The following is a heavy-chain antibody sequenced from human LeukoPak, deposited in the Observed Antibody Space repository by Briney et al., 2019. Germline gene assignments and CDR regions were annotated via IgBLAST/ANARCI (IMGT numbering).Heavy chain of an antibody. CDR2: ISGRGGGI. Sequence: PGGSLRLSCAASGFTFSNYAMSWVRQAPGKGLEWVSTISGRGGGIHYADSVKGRFTISRDNSKDTLYLQMNSLRAEDTALYYCAKSSSGWYMFDSWGQGSLVTVSS. V-gene: IGHV3-23*01. CDR1: GFTFSNYA. D-gene: IGHD6-19*01. CDR3: AKSSSGWYMFDS. J-gene: IGHJ4*02.